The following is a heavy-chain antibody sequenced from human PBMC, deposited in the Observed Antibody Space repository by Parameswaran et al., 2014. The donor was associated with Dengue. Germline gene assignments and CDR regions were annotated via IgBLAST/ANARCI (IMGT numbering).Heavy chain of an antibody. V-gene: IGHV1-58*01. Sequence: WVRQAPGQRLEWIGWIVVGSGNTNYAQKFQERVTITRDMSTSTAYMELSSLRSEDTAVYYCAADSPCGSTSCYSYWGQGTPVTVSS. CDR2: IVVGSGNT. CDR3: AADSPCGSTSCYSY. D-gene: IGHD2-2*01. J-gene: IGHJ4*02.